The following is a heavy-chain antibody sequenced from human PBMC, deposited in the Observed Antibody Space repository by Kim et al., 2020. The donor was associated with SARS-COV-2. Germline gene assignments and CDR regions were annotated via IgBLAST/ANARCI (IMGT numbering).Heavy chain of an antibody. CDR3: ESTRGTGWVY. Sequence: GGSLRLSCSASGFTFSSFWMSWVRQAPGKGLEWVANIKQDGSEKYYVDSVKGRFTISRDNAKNSLYLQMNSLRAEDTAVYYCESTRGTGWVYWGQGTLVTVSS. J-gene: IGHJ4*02. CDR2: IKQDGSEK. V-gene: IGHV3-7*01. CDR1: GFTFSSFW. D-gene: IGHD1-1*01.